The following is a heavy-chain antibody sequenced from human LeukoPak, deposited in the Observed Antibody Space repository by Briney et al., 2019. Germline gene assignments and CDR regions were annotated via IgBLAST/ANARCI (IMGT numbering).Heavy chain of an antibody. Sequence: PGGSLRLSCAASGFTFSSYEMNWVRQAPGKGLEWVSYISSSGSTIYYADSVKGRFTISRDNAQNSLYLQMNSLRADDTAVYYCARDESYCSSTSCDYYYMGVWGKGTTVTVAS. CDR2: ISSSGSTI. D-gene: IGHD2-2*01. V-gene: IGHV3-48*03. J-gene: IGHJ6*03. CDR1: GFTFSSYE. CDR3: ARDESYCSSTSCDYYYMGV.